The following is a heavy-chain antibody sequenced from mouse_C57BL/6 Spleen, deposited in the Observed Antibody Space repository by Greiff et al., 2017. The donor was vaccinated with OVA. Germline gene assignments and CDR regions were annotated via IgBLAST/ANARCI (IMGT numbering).Heavy chain of an antibody. CDR1: GFTFSDYY. J-gene: IGHJ2*01. CDR3: ARGGYGSSIFDY. D-gene: IGHD1-1*01. Sequence: EVKLMESEGGLVQPGSSMKLSCTASGFTFSDYYMAWVRQVPEKGLEWVANINYDGSSTYYLDSLKSRFIISRDNAKNILYLQMSSLKSEDTATYYCARGGYGSSIFDYWGQGTTLTVSS. V-gene: IGHV5-16*01. CDR2: INYDGSST.